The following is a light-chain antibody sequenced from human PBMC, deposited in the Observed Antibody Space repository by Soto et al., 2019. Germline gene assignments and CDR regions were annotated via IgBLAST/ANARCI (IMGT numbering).Light chain of an antibody. CDR1: QSVSSSY. Sequence: EIVLTQSPGTLSLSPGERATLSCRASQSVSSSYLAWYQQKPGQAPRLLIYGAFSRATGIPERFSGSWSGTDFHLTISSLQPEDFATYYCQPSYSTPITFGQGTRLEIK. CDR3: QPSYSTPIT. CDR2: GAF. V-gene: IGKV3-20*01. J-gene: IGKJ5*01.